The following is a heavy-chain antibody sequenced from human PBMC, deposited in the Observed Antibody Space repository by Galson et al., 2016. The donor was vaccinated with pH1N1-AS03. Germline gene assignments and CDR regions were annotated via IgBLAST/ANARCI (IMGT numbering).Heavy chain of an antibody. CDR1: EYSFPNYW. D-gene: IGHD1-1*01. V-gene: IGHV5-51*01. J-gene: IGHJ4*02. CDR2: IYPGDSDT. Sequence: QSGAEVKKPGESLKISCKGSEYSFPNYWIAWVRQMPGKGLEWVGLIYPGDSDTRYSPSFQGQVTFSADKSIDTAYLQWSSLQASDTALYYCARVRDATSWKYFSDYWGQGTLVTVSS. CDR3: ARVRDATSWKYFSDY.